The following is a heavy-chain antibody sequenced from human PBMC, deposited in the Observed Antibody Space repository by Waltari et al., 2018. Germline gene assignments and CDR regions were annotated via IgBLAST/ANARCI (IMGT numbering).Heavy chain of an antibody. D-gene: IGHD3-10*01. Sequence: QVRLDQWGAGLLKPSETLSLTCAVYGGSFSGYYWSWIRRSPEKGLEWIGEITHTGKTNYNPSLRGRITMSVDTSKNQFSLKMTSVTAADTAVYYCARDRLITMVRGKADAFDIWGPGTMVIVSS. V-gene: IGHV4-34*01. J-gene: IGHJ3*02. CDR1: GGSFSGYY. CDR3: ARDRLITMVRGKADAFDI. CDR2: ITHTGKT.